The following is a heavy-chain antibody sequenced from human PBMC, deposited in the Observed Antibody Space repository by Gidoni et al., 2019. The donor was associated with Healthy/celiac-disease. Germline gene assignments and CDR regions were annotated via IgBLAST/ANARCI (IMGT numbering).Heavy chain of an antibody. V-gene: IGHV1-69*01. J-gene: IGHJ6*02. CDR2: IIPIFGTA. CDR1: GGNVSSDA. D-gene: IGHD4-17*01. Sequence: QVQLAQSGAEVKKPGSSVKVSCKAPGGNVSSDASRWVRQAPGQGLEWMEGIIPIFGTANYAQKFQGRITITADESTSPAYMELSSLRSEDTAVYYCARDREVRYGERMNYYYYGMDVWGQGTTVTVSS. CDR3: ARDREVRYGERMNYYYYGMDV.